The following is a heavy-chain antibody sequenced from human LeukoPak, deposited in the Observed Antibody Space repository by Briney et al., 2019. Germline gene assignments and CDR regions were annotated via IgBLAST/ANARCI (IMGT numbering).Heavy chain of an antibody. V-gene: IGHV1-2*02. CDR3: PIVKALNIVGATTVLDP. J-gene: IGHJ5*02. CDR2: INPNSDGT. D-gene: IGHD1-26*01. Sequence: ASVKVSCKASGYTFTGYYMHWVRQAPGQGLEWMGWINPNSDGTNYAQKFQGRVTMTRDTSISTAYMELSRLRSDDTAVYYCPIVKALNIVGATTVLDPWGQGTLVTVSS. CDR1: GYTFTGYY.